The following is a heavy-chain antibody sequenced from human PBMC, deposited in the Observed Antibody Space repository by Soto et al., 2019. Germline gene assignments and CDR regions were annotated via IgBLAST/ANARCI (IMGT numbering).Heavy chain of an antibody. D-gene: IGHD6-13*01. CDR3: ARHRLDSMLCIRCVAAADY. CDR1: GGSISSYY. V-gene: IGHV4-59*08. Sequence: SETLSLTCTVSGGSISSYYWSWIRQPPGKGLEWIGYIYYSGSTNYNPSLKSRVTISVDTSKNQFSLKLSSVTAADTAVYYCARHRLDSMLCIRCVAAADYWGQGTLVTVSS. CDR2: IYYSGST. J-gene: IGHJ4*02.